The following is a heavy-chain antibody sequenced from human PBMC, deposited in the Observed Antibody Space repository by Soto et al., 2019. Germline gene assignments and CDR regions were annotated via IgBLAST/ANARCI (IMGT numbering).Heavy chain of an antibody. CDR1: GYTFTSYD. CDR3: ARRTYDSSGYYLAFLFDY. CDR2: MNPNSGNT. D-gene: IGHD3-22*01. V-gene: IGHV1-8*01. Sequence: QVQLVQSGAEVKKPGASVKVSCKASGYTFTSYDINWVRQATGQGLEWMGWMNPNSGNTGYAQKFQGRVTMTRNPSISTAYMELSSLRSEDTAVYYCARRTYDSSGYYLAFLFDYWGQGTLVTVSS. J-gene: IGHJ4*02.